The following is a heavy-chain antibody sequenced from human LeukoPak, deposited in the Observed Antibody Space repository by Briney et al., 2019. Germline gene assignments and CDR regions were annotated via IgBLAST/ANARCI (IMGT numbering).Heavy chain of an antibody. J-gene: IGHJ2*01. D-gene: IGHD2-15*01. Sequence: GEPLKTSCKGSGYSFTSYWIAWVRQLPGKGLEWMGIIYPGDSDTRYSPSFQGQVNISADKSISTAYLQWSSLKASDTAMYYCARRTRYCSGGSCYGSYWYFDLWGRGTLVTVSS. V-gene: IGHV5-51*01. CDR3: ARRTRYCSGGSCYGSYWYFDL. CDR1: GYSFTSYW. CDR2: IYPGDSDT.